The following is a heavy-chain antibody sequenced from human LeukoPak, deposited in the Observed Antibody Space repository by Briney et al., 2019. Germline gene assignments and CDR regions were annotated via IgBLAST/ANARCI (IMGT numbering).Heavy chain of an antibody. J-gene: IGHJ4*02. D-gene: IGHD6-19*01. V-gene: IGHV3-23*01. Sequence: AGGSLRLSCAASGFTVSNYAMSWVRQAPGKGPEWVSGISDTGASTYYADSVQGRFTISRDNSKNTLYLQMNSLRAEDTAIYYCAKLPVSYSSGWSNFDYWGQGTLVTVSS. CDR2: ISDTGAST. CDR3: AKLPVSYSSGWSNFDY. CDR1: GFTVSNYA.